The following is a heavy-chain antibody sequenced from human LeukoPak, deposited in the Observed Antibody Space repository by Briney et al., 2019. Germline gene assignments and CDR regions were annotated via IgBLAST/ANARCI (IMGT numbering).Heavy chain of an antibody. Sequence: SETLSLTCTVSGGSISSYYWSWIRQPPGKGLQWIGYIYYSGSTNYNPSLKSRVTISVDTSKNQFSLRLTSVTAADTAVYYCARERSYSSSRNNWFDPWGQGTLVTVSS. CDR1: GGSISSYY. J-gene: IGHJ5*02. D-gene: IGHD6-6*01. CDR2: IYYSGST. V-gene: IGHV4-59*12. CDR3: ARERSYSSSRNNWFDP.